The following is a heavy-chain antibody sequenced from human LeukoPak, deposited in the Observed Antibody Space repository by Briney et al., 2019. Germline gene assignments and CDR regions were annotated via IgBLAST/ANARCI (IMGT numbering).Heavy chain of an antibody. CDR3: ARAPYYDFWSGYPDY. D-gene: IGHD3-3*01. CDR2: IIPIFGTA. CDR1: GGTFSSYA. V-gene: IGHV1-69*13. Sequence: SVKVSCKASGGTFSSYAISWVRQAPGQGLEWMGGIIPIFGTANYAQKFQGRVTITADESTSTAYMELSSLRSEDTAVYYCARAPYYDFWSGYPDYWGQGTLVTVSS. J-gene: IGHJ4*02.